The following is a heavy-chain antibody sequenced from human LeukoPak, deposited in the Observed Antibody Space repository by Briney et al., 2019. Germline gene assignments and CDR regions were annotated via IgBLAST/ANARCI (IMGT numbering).Heavy chain of an antibody. CDR1: GFTFSSYA. Sequence: GGSLRLSCAASGFTFSSYAMSWVRQAPGNGLEWVSAISGSGGSTYYADSVKGRFTISRDNSKNTLYLQMNSLRAEDTAVYYCAKDALVVVTAIDYFDYWGQGTLVTVSS. J-gene: IGHJ4*02. CDR3: AKDALVVVTAIDYFDY. V-gene: IGHV3-23*01. D-gene: IGHD2-21*02. CDR2: ISGSGGST.